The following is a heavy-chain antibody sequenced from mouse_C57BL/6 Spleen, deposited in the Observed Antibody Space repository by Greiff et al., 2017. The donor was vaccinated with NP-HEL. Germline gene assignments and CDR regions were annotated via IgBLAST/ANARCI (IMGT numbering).Heavy chain of an antibody. CDR2: ISNGGGST. D-gene: IGHD2-3*01. J-gene: IGHJ3*01. V-gene: IGHV5-12*01. Sequence: EVQVVESGGGLVQPGGSLKLSCAASGFTFSDYYMYWVRQTPEKRLEWVAYISNGGGSTYYPDTVKGRFTISRDNAKNTLYLQMSRLKSEDTAMYYCARPHDGSFAYWGQGTLVTVSA. CDR1: GFTFSDYY. CDR3: ARPHDGSFAY.